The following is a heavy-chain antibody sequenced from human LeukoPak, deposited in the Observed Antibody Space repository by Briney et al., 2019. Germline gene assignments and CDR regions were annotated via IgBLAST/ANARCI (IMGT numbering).Heavy chain of an antibody. CDR2: IWPGDSDT. CDR1: GYSFTNYW. D-gene: IGHD3-10*01. CDR3: ARHRRMVRGVMEDFDY. J-gene: IGHJ4*02. V-gene: IGHV5-51*01. Sequence: GESLKISCKGSGYSFTNYWIGWVRQMPGKGLEWMGIIWPGDSDTRYSPSFQGQVTISADKSISTAYLQWSSLKASDTAMYYCARHRRMVRGVMEDFDYWGQGTLVTVSS.